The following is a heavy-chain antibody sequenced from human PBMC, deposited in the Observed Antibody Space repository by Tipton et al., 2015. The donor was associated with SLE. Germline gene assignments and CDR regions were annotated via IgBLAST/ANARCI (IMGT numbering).Heavy chain of an antibody. CDR2: IYHSGST. Sequence: SLRLSCAVSGGSISSDNWWSWVRQPPGKGLEWIGEIYHSGSTNYNPSLKSRVTISLDMSTNQFSLDLSSVTAADTALYYCARDRVVMKGLAWSDSWGQGTRVTVST. D-gene: IGHD2-21*01. CDR1: GGSISSDNW. CDR3: ARDRVVMKGLAWSDS. J-gene: IGHJ5*01. V-gene: IGHV4-4*02.